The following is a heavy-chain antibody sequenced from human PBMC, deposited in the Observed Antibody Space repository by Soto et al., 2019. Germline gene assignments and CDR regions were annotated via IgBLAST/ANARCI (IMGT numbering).Heavy chain of an antibody. J-gene: IGHJ3*02. D-gene: IGHD3-22*01. Sequence: SETLSLTCTVSGGSISSDNYFWSWIRQHPGKGLEWIGYIDYIGRAYYNPSLKSRVTTSVDTSKNQFSLRLSSVTVADTATYYCARVVKSDAASDAFDIWGHGTVVTLSS. CDR3: ARVVKSDAASDAFDI. V-gene: IGHV4-31*03. CDR2: IDYIGRA. CDR1: GGSISSDNYF.